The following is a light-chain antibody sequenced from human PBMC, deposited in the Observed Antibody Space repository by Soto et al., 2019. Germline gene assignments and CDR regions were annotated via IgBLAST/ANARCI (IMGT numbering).Light chain of an antibody. J-gene: IGLJ2*01. CDR3: LLYYGGQLGV. CDR1: TGAVTSGYY. CDR2: STN. V-gene: IGLV7-43*01. Sequence: QAVVTQEPSLTVSPGGTVTLNCATSTGAVTSGYYPNWFQQKPGQAPRALIYSTNNKYSWTPARFSGSLLGGKAALTLSGVQPEDEADYYCLLYYGGQLGVFGGGTKLTVL.